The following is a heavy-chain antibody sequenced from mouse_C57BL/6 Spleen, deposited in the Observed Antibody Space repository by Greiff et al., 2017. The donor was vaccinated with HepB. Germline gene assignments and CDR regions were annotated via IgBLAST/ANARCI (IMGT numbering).Heavy chain of an antibody. V-gene: IGHV5-17*01. CDR2: ISSGSSTI. D-gene: IGHD1-1*01. Sequence: DVMLVESGGGLVKPGGSLKLSCAASGFTFSDYGMHWVRQAPEKGLEWVAYISSGSSTIYYADTVKGRFTISRDNAKNTLVLQMTSLRSEDTAMYYCARDYYYGSSSHFDYWGQGTTLTVSS. J-gene: IGHJ2*01. CDR1: GFTFSDYG. CDR3: ARDYYYGSSSHFDY.